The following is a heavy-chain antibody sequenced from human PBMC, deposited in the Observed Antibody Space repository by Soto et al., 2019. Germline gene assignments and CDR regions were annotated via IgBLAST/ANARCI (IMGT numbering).Heavy chain of an antibody. J-gene: IGHJ5*02. V-gene: IGHV1-18*01. CDR1: GYTFTSYG. CDR3: ALNPSGDDPNWFDP. D-gene: IGHD4-17*01. CDR2: ISAYNGNT. Sequence: ASVKVSCKASGYTFTSYGISWVRQAPGQGLEWMGWISAYNGNTNYAQKLQGRVTMTTDTSTSTAYMELRSLRSDDTAVYYCALNPSGDDPNWFDPWGQGTLVTVSS.